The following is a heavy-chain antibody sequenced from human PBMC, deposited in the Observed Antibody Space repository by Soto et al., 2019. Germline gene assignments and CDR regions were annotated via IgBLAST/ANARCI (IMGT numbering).Heavy chain of an antibody. J-gene: IGHJ6*02. CDR3: ARGGWELLHYYYSGMDV. Sequence: SVPLSDTCAVVGGSICGYYWSRIRQPPGKGLEWIGEINHSGSTNYNPSLKSRVTISVDTSKNQFSLKLSSVTAADTAVYYCARGGWELLHYYYSGMDVWGQGTTVTAP. CDR1: GGSICGYY. D-gene: IGHD1-26*01. V-gene: IGHV4-34*01. CDR2: INHSGST.